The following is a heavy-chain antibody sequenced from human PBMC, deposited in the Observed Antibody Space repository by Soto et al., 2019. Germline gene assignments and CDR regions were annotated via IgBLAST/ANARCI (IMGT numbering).Heavy chain of an antibody. D-gene: IGHD2-15*01. CDR2: ISAYNGNT. J-gene: IGHJ4*02. V-gene: IGHV1-18*01. CDR1: GYTFTSYG. CDR3: AREGWDIVVVVAANGGAYFDY. Sequence: QVQLVQSGAEVKKPGASVKVSCKASGYTFTSYGISWVRQAPGQGLEWMGWISAYNGNTNYAQKLQGRVTMTTDTSTSTAYRELRSLRSDDTAVYYCAREGWDIVVVVAANGGAYFDYWGQGTLVTVSS.